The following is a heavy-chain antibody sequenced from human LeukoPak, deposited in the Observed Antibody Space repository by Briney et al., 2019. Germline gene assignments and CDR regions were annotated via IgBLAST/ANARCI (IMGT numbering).Heavy chain of an antibody. CDR1: GFTFSSYW. J-gene: IGHJ4*02. D-gene: IGHD6-19*01. Sequence: GGSLRLSCAASGFTFSSYWMSWVRQAPGKGLEWVANIKQDGSEKYYVDSVKGRFTISRDNAKNSLYLQMNSLRAEDTAVYYCARGHVAGSDRHWDYWGQGTLVTVSS. V-gene: IGHV3-7*01. CDR2: IKQDGSEK. CDR3: ARGHVAGSDRHWDY.